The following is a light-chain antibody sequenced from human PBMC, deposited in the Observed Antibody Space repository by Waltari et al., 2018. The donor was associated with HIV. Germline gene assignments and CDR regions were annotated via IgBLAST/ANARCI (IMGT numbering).Light chain of an antibody. Sequence: QSALTQPASVSGSPGQSITISCTGTSRDVGGYNYVSWYHQHPGKAPKLMIYEVSNRPSGVSNRFSGSKSGKTASLTISGLQAEDEADYYCSSYTSSSTLVFGGGTKLTVL. J-gene: IGLJ3*02. V-gene: IGLV2-14*01. CDR2: EVS. CDR1: SRDVGGYNY. CDR3: SSYTSSSTLV.